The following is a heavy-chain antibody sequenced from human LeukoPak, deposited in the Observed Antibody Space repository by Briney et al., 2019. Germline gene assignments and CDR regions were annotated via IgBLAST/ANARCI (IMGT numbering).Heavy chain of an antibody. D-gene: IGHD1-14*01. J-gene: IGHJ6*02. Sequence: GGSLRLSCAASGFTFSSYSMNWVRQAPGKGLEWVSSISSSSSYIYYADSVKGRFTISRDNAKNSLYLQMNSLRAEDTAVYYCASDPHHASRMDVWGQGTTVTVSS. CDR3: ASDPHHASRMDV. V-gene: IGHV3-21*01. CDR1: GFTFSSYS. CDR2: ISSSSSYI.